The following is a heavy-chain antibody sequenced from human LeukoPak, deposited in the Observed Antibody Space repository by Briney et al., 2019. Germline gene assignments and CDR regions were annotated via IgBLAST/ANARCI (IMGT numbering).Heavy chain of an antibody. CDR3: ARIWRSFGELAGVYGY. J-gene: IGHJ4*02. Sequence: ASVKVSCKASGYTLTSYGINWVRQAPGQGLEWLGWINTNTGNPTYAQGFTGQFVFSLDTSVSTAYLQISSLKAEDTAVYYCARIWRSFGELAGVYGYWGQGTLVTVSS. V-gene: IGHV7-4-1*02. CDR1: GYTLTSYG. D-gene: IGHD3-10*01. CDR2: INTNTGNP.